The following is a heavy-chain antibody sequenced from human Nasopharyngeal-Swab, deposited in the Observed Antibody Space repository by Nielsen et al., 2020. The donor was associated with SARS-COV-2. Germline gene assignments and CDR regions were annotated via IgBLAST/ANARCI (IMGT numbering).Heavy chain of an antibody. D-gene: IGHD6-19*01. Sequence: GSLRLSCTVSGGSISSYYWSWIRQPPGKGLEWIGYIYYSGSTNYNPSLKSRVTISVDTSKNQFSLKLSSVTAADTAVYYCARVAVAGGYYGMDVWGQGTTVTASS. J-gene: IGHJ6*02. CDR3: ARVAVAGGYYGMDV. CDR1: GGSISSYY. CDR2: IYYSGST. V-gene: IGHV4-59*08.